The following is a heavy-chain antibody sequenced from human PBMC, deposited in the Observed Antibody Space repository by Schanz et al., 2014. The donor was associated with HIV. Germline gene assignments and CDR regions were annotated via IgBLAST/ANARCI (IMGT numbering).Heavy chain of an antibody. J-gene: IGHJ4*02. Sequence: EVQLVESGGGLVQPGGSLRLSCATSGFTFSTYSMNWVRQAPGRGLEWVSSITESGGRTYYADSVNGRFTISRDNSKNTLYLQMTTLRTEDTAVYYCAKPEYDSSGNSQSHFDYWGQGTLVTVSS. CDR1: GFTFSTYS. D-gene: IGHD3-22*01. CDR3: AKPEYDSSGNSQSHFDY. CDR2: ITESGGRT. V-gene: IGHV3-23*04.